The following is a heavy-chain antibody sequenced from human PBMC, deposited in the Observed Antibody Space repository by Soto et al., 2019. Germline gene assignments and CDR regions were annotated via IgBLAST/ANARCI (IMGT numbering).Heavy chain of an antibody. CDR3: ARSDCTSTSCYVVWFDP. V-gene: IGHV3-21*01. J-gene: IGHJ5*02. D-gene: IGHD2-2*01. CDR1: GFSFSNYG. Sequence: EVQLVESGGGLVKPGGSLRLSCAASGFSFSNYGMNWVRQAPGKGLEWVSSISSSSSYISYADSVKGRFTISRDNAKNSGYLQMNRLRAEDTAVYYRARSDCTSTSCYVVWFDPWGQGTLVTVSS. CDR2: ISSSSSYI.